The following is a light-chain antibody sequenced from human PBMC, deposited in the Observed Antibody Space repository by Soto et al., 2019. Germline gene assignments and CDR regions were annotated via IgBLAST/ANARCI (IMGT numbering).Light chain of an antibody. CDR2: AAS. J-gene: IGKJ5*01. Sequence: IHMTQSASTLSASVGYRVTIPCRASQSISSYLNWYHQKPGKAPKLLIYAASSLQSGVPSRFSGSGYGTDFTLTISSLQTEDFATYYCQQSYSTTITFGQGTRLEIK. CDR1: QSISSY. CDR3: QQSYSTTIT. V-gene: IGKV1-39*01.